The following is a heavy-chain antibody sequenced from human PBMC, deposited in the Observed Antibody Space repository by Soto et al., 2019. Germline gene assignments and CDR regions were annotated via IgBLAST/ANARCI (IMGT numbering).Heavy chain of an antibody. Sequence: EVQLVESGGGLIQPGGSLRLSCAVSGFTVSNNYMSWVRQAPGKGLEGVSVIYSGGYTAYGDSVKGRFTISRDNSKNTLYLQRNSRRAPAAGFYYGATQRGGGGYWGQGTLVTVSS. V-gene: IGHV3-53*01. CDR1: GFTVSNNY. D-gene: IGHD6-25*01. CDR2: IYSGGYT. J-gene: IGHJ4*02. CDR3: ATQRGGGGY.